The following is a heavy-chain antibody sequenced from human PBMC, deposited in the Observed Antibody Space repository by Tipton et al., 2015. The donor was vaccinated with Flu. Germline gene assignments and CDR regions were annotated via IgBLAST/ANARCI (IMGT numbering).Heavy chain of an antibody. J-gene: IGHJ3*02. CDR1: GGSISSYY. CDR2: VYYRGST. CDR3: AREWGDAFDI. V-gene: IGHV4-59*01. Sequence: TLSLTCMISGGSISSYYWSWIRQSPGRGLEWIGYVYYRGSTSYNPSLKSRVTISVDTSKNQFSLKLSSVTAADMAVYYCAREWGDAFDIWGQGTMVTVSS. D-gene: IGHD3-16*01.